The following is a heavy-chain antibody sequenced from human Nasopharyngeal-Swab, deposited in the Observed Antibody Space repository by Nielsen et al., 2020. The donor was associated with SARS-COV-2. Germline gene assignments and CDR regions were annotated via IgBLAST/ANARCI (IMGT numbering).Heavy chain of an antibody. CDR3: AKDRGGRSLDS. Sequence: GESLKISCSASGFNFTSYAIHCVRQPPGKGLEWVAVVSYDGTNTFYADSGKGRFAISRDNSKSTVSLQMNSLRSEDTAVYYCAKDRGGRSLDSWGQGTLVTVSS. D-gene: IGHD3-16*01. J-gene: IGHJ4*02. CDR2: VSYDGTNT. V-gene: IGHV3-30-3*02. CDR1: GFNFTSYA.